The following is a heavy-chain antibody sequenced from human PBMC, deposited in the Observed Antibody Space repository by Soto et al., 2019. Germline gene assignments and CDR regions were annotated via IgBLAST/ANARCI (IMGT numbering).Heavy chain of an antibody. V-gene: IGHV4-4*02. D-gene: IGHD3-22*01. J-gene: IGHJ4*02. CDR1: GGSISSSNW. Sequence: KPSETLSLTCAVSGGSISSSNWWSWVRQPPGKGLEWIGEIYHSGSTNYNPSLKSRVTISVDKSKNQFSLKLSSVTAADTAVYYCARDMKRYDSSGYYLFDYWGQGTLVTVSS. CDR3: ARDMKRYDSSGYYLFDY. CDR2: IYHSGST.